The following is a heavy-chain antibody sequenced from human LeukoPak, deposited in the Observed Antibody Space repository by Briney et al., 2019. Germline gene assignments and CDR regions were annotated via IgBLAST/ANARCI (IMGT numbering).Heavy chain of an antibody. CDR2: INHSGST. CDR3: ASFYVDYGS. Sequence: SETLSLTCAVYGGSFSGYYWSWIRQPPGKGLEWIGEINHSGSTNYNPPLKSRVTISVDTSKNQFSLKLSTVTAADTAVYYCASFYVDYGSWGQGTLVTVSS. V-gene: IGHV4-34*01. J-gene: IGHJ5*02. D-gene: IGHD3-10*01. CDR1: GGSFSGYY.